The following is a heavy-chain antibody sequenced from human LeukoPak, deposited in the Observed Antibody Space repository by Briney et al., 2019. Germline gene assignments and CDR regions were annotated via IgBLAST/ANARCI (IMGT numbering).Heavy chain of an antibody. CDR1: GYRFTNYW. J-gene: IGHJ4*02. V-gene: IGHV5-51*01. D-gene: IGHD4-17*01. Sequence: GESLKISCKGSGYRFTNYWIGWVRQMPGKGLEWMGIIYPGDSDTRYSPSFQGQVIISADKSIGTAYLQWSSLKASDTAIYYCARHASGDYNSTRYFDYWGQGTLVTVSS. CDR2: IYPGDSDT. CDR3: ARHASGDYNSTRYFDY.